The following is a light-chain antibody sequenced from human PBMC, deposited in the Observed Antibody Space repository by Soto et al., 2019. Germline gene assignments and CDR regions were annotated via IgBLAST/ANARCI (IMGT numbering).Light chain of an antibody. V-gene: IGKV3-15*01. CDR2: DAS. J-gene: IGKJ4*01. Sequence: EIGRTQSPATLSVSPGERATLSCRASQSVNRNLAWYQQKPGQTPRLLIYDASSRATGIPARFSGSGSGTDFTLTISSLQSEDFAVYYCQQYNNWPLTFGGGTNVEIK. CDR3: QQYNNWPLT. CDR1: QSVNRN.